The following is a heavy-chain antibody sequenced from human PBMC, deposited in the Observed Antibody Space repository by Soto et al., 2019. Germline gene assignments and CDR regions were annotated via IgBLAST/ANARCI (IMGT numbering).Heavy chain of an antibody. CDR1: GFTFSRYA. CDR3: AKSNYYYAMDV. V-gene: IGHV3-23*01. CDR2: ISGSGGST. Sequence: GGSLRLSCAASGFTFSRYAMSWARQAPGKGLEWVSDISGSGGSTHYADSVKGRLTISRDNSKNTLYLQMNSLRAEDTAVYYCAKSNYYYAMDVWGQGTTVTVSS. J-gene: IGHJ6*02.